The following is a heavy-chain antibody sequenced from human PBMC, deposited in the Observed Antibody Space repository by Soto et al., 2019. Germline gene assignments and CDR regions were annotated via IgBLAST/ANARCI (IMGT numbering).Heavy chain of an antibody. CDR3: AGCGGGSCYSNFDY. J-gene: IGHJ4*02. D-gene: IGHD2-15*01. CDR2: IIHSGST. Sequence: SETLSLTCAVYGGSFSGYYWSWIRQPPGMGLEWIGEIIHSGSTNYNPSLKSRVTMSVDTSKNQFSLNLNSVTAADTAVYYCAGCGGGSCYSNFDYWGQGTLVTVSS. CDR1: GGSFSGYY. V-gene: IGHV4-34*12.